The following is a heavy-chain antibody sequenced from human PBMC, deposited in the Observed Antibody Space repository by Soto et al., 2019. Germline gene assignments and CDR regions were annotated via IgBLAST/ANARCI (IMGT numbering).Heavy chain of an antibody. CDR1: GYTFTDHY. CDR2: INPHSVDT. J-gene: IGHJ6*02. D-gene: IGHD4-17*01. Sequence: QVQLVQSGAEVKKPGASVKVSYVASGYTFTDHYIHWVRQAPGQGLEWMGWINPHSVDTIYAQKFQGRVTLTRDTSISTAYMELSRLRSDDTAVYYCARGRTVNFYGMDVWGQGTTVIVSS. V-gene: IGHV1-2*02. CDR3: ARGRTVNFYGMDV.